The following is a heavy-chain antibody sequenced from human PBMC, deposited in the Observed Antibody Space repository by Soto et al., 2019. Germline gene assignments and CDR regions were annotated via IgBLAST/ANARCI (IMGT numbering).Heavy chain of an antibody. CDR2: ISGSGGST. Sequence: EVQLLESGGGLVQPGGSLRLSCAASGFTFSSYAMSWVRQAPGKGLEWVSAISGSGGSTYYADSVKGRFTISRDNSKNTLYLQMNSLRAEDTAVYYCAKDHLGAFGSGGNWFDPWGQGTLVIVSS. J-gene: IGHJ5*02. CDR3: AKDHLGAFGSGGNWFDP. CDR1: GFTFSSYA. D-gene: IGHD3-10*01. V-gene: IGHV3-23*01.